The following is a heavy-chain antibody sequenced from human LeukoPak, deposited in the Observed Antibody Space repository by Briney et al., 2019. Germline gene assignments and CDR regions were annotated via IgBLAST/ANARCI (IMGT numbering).Heavy chain of an antibody. CDR1: GYTFTSYG. D-gene: IGHD3-16*02. CDR2: ISAYNGNT. V-gene: IGHV1-18*01. J-gene: IGHJ4*02. CDR3: ARAAHDYVWGSYRYTGWDDY. Sequence: GASVKVSCKASGYTFTSYGISWVRQAPGQGLEWMGWISAYNGNTNYAQKLQGRVTMTTDTSTSTAYMELRSLRSDDTAVYYCARAAHDYVWGSYRYTGWDDYWGQGTLVTVSS.